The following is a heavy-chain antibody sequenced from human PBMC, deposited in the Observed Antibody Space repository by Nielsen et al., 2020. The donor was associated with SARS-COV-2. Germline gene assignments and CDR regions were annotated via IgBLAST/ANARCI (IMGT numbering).Heavy chain of an antibody. D-gene: IGHD7-27*01. CDR2: INHGGST. CDR3: ARGRWGPSRLLNYYYYGMDV. V-gene: IGHV4-34*01. Sequence: SETLSLTCAVYGGSFSNYYWTWIRQPPGKGLEWIGEINHGGSTTYNPSLKGRVTISIDTSKNQFSLKLSSLTAADTAAYYCARGRWGPSRLLNYYYYGMDVWGQGTTVTVSS. CDR1: GGSFSNYY. J-gene: IGHJ6*02.